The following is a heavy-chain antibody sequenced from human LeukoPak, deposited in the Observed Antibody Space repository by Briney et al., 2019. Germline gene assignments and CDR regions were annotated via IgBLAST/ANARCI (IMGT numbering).Heavy chain of an antibody. CDR1: GGSFSGYY. D-gene: IGHD3-10*01. CDR2: IYYSGST. V-gene: IGHV4-34*11. Sequence: SETLSLTCAVYGGSFSGYYWSWIRQPPGKGLEWIGYIYYSGSTNYNPSLKSRATISVDTSKNQFSLKLSSVTAADTAVYYCARVADYYGSGRAPHFDYWGHGTLVTVSS. J-gene: IGHJ4*01. CDR3: ARVADYYGSGRAPHFDY.